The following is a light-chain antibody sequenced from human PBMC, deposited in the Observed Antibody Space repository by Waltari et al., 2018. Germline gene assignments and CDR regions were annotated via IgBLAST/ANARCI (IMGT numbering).Light chain of an antibody. Sequence: QSALTQPASVSGSPGQSITISCTGTSSAVGGSNYFPWYQQHPGKAPKLMIYDVSKRPSVVSNRFSGSKSGNTASLTISGLQAEDEADYYCCSYAGSSFVFGGGTKLTVL. V-gene: IGLV2-23*02. CDR2: DVS. CDR3: CSYAGSSFV. CDR1: SSAVGGSNY. J-gene: IGLJ2*01.